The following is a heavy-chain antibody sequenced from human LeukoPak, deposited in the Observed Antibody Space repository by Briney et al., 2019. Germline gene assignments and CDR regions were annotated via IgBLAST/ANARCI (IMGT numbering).Heavy chain of an antibody. Sequence: GGSLRLSCAASGFTFSSYAMSWVRQAPGKGLEWVSGISGTGGSTYYANSVKGRFTISRDNSKNTLYLQMNSLRAEDTAIYYCANAYYYDSSDYWGQGTLVTVSS. V-gene: IGHV3-23*01. J-gene: IGHJ4*02. D-gene: IGHD3-22*01. CDR1: GFTFSSYA. CDR3: ANAYYYDSSDY. CDR2: ISGTGGST.